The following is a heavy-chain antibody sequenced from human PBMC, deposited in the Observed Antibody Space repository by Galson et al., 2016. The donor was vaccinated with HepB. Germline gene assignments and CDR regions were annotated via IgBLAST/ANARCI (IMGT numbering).Heavy chain of an antibody. V-gene: IGHV1-18*01. J-gene: IGHJ6*02. Sequence: SVKVSCKASGYTFTSYGISWVRQAPGLGLEWMGWISAYNGNTNYAQKLQGRVTMTTDTSTSTAYMELRSLRSDDTAVYHCARDYYDMSGYNYYYHYYGMDVWGQGTTVTVSS. D-gene: IGHD3-22*01. CDR3: ARDYYDMSGYNYYYHYYGMDV. CDR2: ISAYNGNT. CDR1: GYTFTSYG.